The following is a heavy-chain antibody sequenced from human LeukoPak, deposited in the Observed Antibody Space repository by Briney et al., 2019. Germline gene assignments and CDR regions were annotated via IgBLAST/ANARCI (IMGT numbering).Heavy chain of an antibody. CDR2: ISGTSQNI. J-gene: IGHJ4*02. V-gene: IGHV3-11*01. CDR1: GFTFSIHY. Sequence: PGGSLRLSCAASGFTFSIHYMSWIRQAPGKGLEWLSYISGTSQNIYYAHSGKGRFTISRDKAKSSLYLQINSLRAEDRALFYWARGLPHMEYWGQGSLVTVSS. D-gene: IGHD2-15*01. CDR3: ARGLPHMEY.